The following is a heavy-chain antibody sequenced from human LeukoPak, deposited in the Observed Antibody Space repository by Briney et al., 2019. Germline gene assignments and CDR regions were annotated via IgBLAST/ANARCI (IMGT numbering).Heavy chain of an antibody. CDR2: IYHSGST. V-gene: IGHV4-38-2*02. CDR3: ARDPSSYCSGGSCYSGWFDP. J-gene: IGHJ5*02. D-gene: IGHD2-15*01. CDR1: GYSISSGYY. Sequence: SETLSLTCTVSGYSISSGYYWGWIRQPPGKGLEWIGCIYHSGSTYYNPSLKSRVTISVDTSKNQFSLKLSSVTAADTAVYYCARDPSSYCSGGSCYSGWFDPWGQGTLVTVSS.